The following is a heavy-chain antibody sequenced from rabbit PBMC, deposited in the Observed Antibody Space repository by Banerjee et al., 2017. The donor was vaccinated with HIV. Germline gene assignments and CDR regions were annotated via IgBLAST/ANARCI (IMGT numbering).Heavy chain of an antibody. Sequence: DLEESGGGLVKPEGSLTLTCKASGFSFSDRDVMCWVRQAPGKGLEWIGYIDPIFGNTYYAHWVNDRFTISSHNAQNTLYLQLNSLTAADTATYFCVREAGYAGYGDGNLWGPGTLVTVS. CDR1: GFSFSDRDV. V-gene: IGHV1S7*01. CDR2: IDPIFGNT. D-gene: IGHD7-1*01. J-gene: IGHJ4*01. CDR3: VREAGYAGYGDGNL.